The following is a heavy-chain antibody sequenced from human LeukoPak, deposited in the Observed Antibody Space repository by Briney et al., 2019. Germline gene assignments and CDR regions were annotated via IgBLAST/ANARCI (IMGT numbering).Heavy chain of an antibody. D-gene: IGHD5-18*01. Sequence: PSETLSLACTVSGGSISSYYWSWIRQPAGKGLEWIGRIYTSGSTNYNPSLKSRVTMSVDTSKNQFSLKLSSVTAADTAVYYCAGSGYLEGFDYWGQGTLVTVSS. V-gene: IGHV4-4*07. CDR2: IYTSGST. CDR1: GGSISSYY. J-gene: IGHJ4*02. CDR3: AGSGYLEGFDY.